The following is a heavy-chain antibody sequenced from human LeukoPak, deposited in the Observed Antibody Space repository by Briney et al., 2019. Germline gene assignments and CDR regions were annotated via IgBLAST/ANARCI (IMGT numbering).Heavy chain of an antibody. Sequence: SETLSLTCTVSGGSISSSSYYWGWIRQPPGKGLEWIGSIYYSGSTYYNPSLKSRVTISVDTSKNQFSLKLSSVTAADTAVYYCARDLGYSYGWYYFDYWGQGTLVTVSS. V-gene: IGHV4-39*02. J-gene: IGHJ4*02. D-gene: IGHD5-18*01. CDR3: ARDLGYSYGWYYFDY. CDR2: IYYSGST. CDR1: GGSISSSSYY.